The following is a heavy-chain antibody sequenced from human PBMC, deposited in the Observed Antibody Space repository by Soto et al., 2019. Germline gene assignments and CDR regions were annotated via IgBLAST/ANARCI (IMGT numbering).Heavy chain of an antibody. D-gene: IGHD2-2*01. J-gene: IGHJ6*02. V-gene: IGHV4-39*01. Sequence: QLQLQESGPGLVKPSETLSLTCTVSGGSISSSSYYWGWIRQPPGKGLEWIGSGYYSGRTYYNPSLKSRVIISVDTSKNQFSLKLSSVTAADTAVYYCARLLIVPAAMQGYYYYYGMDVWGQGTTVTVSS. CDR1: GGSISSSSYY. CDR3: ARLLIVPAAMQGYYYYYGMDV. CDR2: GYYSGRT.